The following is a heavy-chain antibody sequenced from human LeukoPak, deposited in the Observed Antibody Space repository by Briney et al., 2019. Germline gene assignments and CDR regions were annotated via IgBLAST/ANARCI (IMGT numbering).Heavy chain of an antibody. CDR1: GGSISSYY. J-gene: IGHJ4*02. CDR3: ARSHGLRSWYYFDY. CDR2: IYYSGST. V-gene: IGHV4-59*01. Sequence: SETLPLTCSVSGGSISSYYWSWIRQPPGKGLEWIGYIYYSGSTNYNPSLKSRVTISLDTSKNQISLKVSSVTAADTAVYYCARSHGLRSWYYFDYWGQGNLVTVSS. D-gene: IGHD3-10*01.